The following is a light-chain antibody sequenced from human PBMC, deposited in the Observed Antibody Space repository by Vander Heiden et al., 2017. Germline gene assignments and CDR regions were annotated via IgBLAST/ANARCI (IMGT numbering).Light chain of an antibody. CDR1: QSISSY. V-gene: IGKV1-39*01. Sequence: DIQMTQSPSSLSASVGDRVTITCRASQSISSYLNWYQQKPGKAPKLLIYAASSLQSGVPSRFSGSGSGTDCTLTISSLQPEDFATYYCQQSYSTLGWTFGQGTKVEIK. CDR3: QQSYSTLGWT. CDR2: AAS. J-gene: IGKJ1*01.